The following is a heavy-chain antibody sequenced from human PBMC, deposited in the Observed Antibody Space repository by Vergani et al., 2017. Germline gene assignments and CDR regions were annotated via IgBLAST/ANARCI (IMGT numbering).Heavy chain of an antibody. D-gene: IGHD4-17*01. CDR3: AKDQSPTVTTGIDY. J-gene: IGHJ4*02. Sequence: DQLVESGGGLVQPGGSLRPSCAASGFTFSSYGMHWVRQAPGKGLEWVAVISYDGSNKYYADSVKGRFTISRDNSKNTLYLQMNSLRAEDTAVYYCAKDQSPTVTTGIDYWGQGTLVTVSS. V-gene: IGHV3-30*18. CDR1: GFTFSSYG. CDR2: ISYDGSNK.